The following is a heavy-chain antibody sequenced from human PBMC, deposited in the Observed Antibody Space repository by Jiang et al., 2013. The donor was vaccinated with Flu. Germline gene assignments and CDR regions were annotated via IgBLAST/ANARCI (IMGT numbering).Heavy chain of an antibody. CDR3: AGQAIVVVAAAPNTPLYYFDY. CDR1: GGSVSSVNHY. V-gene: IGHV4-39*01. J-gene: IGHJ4*02. CDR2: IYYGGIT. D-gene: IGHD2-15*01. Sequence: PGLVKPSEALSLTCTVSGGSVSSVNHYWGWIRQPPGKGLEWIGSIYYGGITYYNPSLKSRVTISIDTSKNQFSLRLSSLTDADTAVYYCAGQAIVVVAAAPNTPLYYFDYWGQGTLVTVSS.